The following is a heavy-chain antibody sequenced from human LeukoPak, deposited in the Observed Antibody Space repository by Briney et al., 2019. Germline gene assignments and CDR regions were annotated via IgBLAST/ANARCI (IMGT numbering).Heavy chain of an antibody. CDR1: GGSISSGDYY. CDR3: ARDRANSYGPYYYYGMDV. V-gene: IGHV4-30-4*01. CDR2: IYYSGST. Sequence: SQTLSLTCTVSGGSISSGDYYWSWIRQPPEKGLEWIGYIYYSGSTYYNPSLKSRVTISVDTSKNQFSLKLSSVTAADTAVYYCARDRANSYGPYYYYGMDVWGQGTTVTVSS. J-gene: IGHJ6*02. D-gene: IGHD5-18*01.